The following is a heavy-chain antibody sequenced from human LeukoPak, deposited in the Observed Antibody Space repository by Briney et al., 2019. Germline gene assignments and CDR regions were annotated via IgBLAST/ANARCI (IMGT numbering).Heavy chain of an antibody. CDR2: ISYDGSNK. CDR1: GFTFSSYG. CDR3: ARAPRTGTTDPIDY. D-gene: IGHD1-7*01. Sequence: GRSLRLSCAASGFTFSSYGMHWVRQAPGKGLEWVAVISYDGSNKYYADSVKGRFTISRDNSRNTLYLQMNSLRAEDTAVYYCARAPRTGTTDPIDYWGQGTLVTVSS. J-gene: IGHJ4*02. V-gene: IGHV3-30*03.